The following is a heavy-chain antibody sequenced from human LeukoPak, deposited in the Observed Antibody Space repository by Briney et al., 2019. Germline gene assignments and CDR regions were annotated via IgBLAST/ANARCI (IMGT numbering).Heavy chain of an antibody. CDR1: GGSISSGGYY. Sequence: SQTLSLTCTVSGGSISSGGYYWSWVRQHPEKGLEWIGYIYYSGTAYYNPSLKSRVTMSVDTSKNQFSPKLDSVTAADTAVYYCARFSNDHGVKFDYWGQGTLVTVSS. CDR2: IYYSGTA. CDR3: ARFSNDHGVKFDY. V-gene: IGHV4-31*03. J-gene: IGHJ4*02. D-gene: IGHD4-17*01.